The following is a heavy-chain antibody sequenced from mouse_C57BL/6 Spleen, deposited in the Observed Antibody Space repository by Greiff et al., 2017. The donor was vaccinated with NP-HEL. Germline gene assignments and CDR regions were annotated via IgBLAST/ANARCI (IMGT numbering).Heavy chain of an antibody. J-gene: IGHJ3*01. CDR1: GYTFTDYE. CDR3: TELGRFAY. V-gene: IGHV1-15*01. Sequence: VKLMESGAELVRPGASVTLSCKASGYTFTDYEMHWVKQTPVHGLEWIGAIDPETGGTAYNQKFKGKAILTADKSSSTAYMELRSLTSEDSAVYYCTELGRFAYWGQGTLVTVSA. D-gene: IGHD4-1*01. CDR2: IDPETGGT.